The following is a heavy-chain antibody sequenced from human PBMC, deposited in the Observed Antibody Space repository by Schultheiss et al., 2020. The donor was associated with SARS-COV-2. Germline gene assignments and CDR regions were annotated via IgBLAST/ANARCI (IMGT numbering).Heavy chain of an antibody. V-gene: IGHV3-21*01. CDR2: ISSSSSYI. J-gene: IGHJ4*02. CDR3: APNYYDSSGYYRYFDY. Sequence: GSLRLSCAASGFTFSSYSMNWVRQAPGKGLEWVSSISSSSSYIYYADSVKGRFTISRDNAKNSLYLQMNSLRAEDTAVYYCAPNYYDSSGYYRYFDYWGQGTLVTVSS. CDR1: GFTFSSYS. D-gene: IGHD3-22*01.